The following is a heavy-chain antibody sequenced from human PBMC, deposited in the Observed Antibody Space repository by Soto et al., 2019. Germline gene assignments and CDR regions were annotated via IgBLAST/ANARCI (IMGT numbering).Heavy chain of an antibody. CDR2: VIPIFGTA. J-gene: IGHJ1*01. V-gene: IGHV1-69*12. Sequence: QVQLVQSGAEVKKPGSSVKVSCNASGGTFSSYAISWVRQVPGQGLEWMGGVIPIFGTANYAQKFQARVTIPADESTSTDYMELSSVGSEDRAVYYFVRDRVAAAGPEQRPFQRWGQGTLVTVSS. CDR3: VRDRVAAAGPEQRPFQR. CDR1: GGTFSSYA. D-gene: IGHD6-13*01.